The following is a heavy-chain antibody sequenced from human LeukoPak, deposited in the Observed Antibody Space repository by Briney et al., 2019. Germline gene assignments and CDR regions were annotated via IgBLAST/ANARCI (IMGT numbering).Heavy chain of an antibody. V-gene: IGHV3-7*03. CDR3: ARAGVSSPNRWWYDS. CDR1: GFNFRDHW. D-gene: IGHD2-15*01. Sequence: GGSLRLSCAVSGFNFRDHWMDWVRQAPGKGLQWVGHIKNDGSETYYLDSLKGRFSISRDNTNNALYLQMNSLRVEDTAVYYCARAGVSSPNRWWYDSWGQGTLVTVSS. CDR2: IKNDGSET. J-gene: IGHJ5*02.